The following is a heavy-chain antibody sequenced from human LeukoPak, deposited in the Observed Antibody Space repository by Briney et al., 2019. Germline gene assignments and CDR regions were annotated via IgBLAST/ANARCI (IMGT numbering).Heavy chain of an antibody. V-gene: IGHV3-23*01. Sequence: LSLTCTVSGGSVSSGSYYWSWVRQAPGKGLEWVSAISGGGGSTHYADSVKGRFTISRDNSKNTLYLQMSSLRAGDTAVYYCAKSSYYDSSGYYREYYFDYWGQGTLVTVSS. D-gene: IGHD3-22*01. CDR1: GGSVSSGSYY. J-gene: IGHJ4*02. CDR2: ISGGGGST. CDR3: AKSSYYDSSGYYREYYFDY.